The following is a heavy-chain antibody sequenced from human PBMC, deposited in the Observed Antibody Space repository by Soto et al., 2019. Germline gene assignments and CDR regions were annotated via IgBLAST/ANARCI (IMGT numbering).Heavy chain of an antibody. D-gene: IGHD2-2*02. CDR3: ASDVGCSSTSCYKGGYWFDP. CDR1: GGTFSSYA. CDR2: IIPIFGTA. J-gene: IGHJ5*02. V-gene: IGHV1-69*01. Sequence: QVQLVQSGAEVKKPGSSVKVSCKASGGTFSSYAISWVRQAPGQGLEWMGGIIPIFGTANYAQKFQGRVTITADESTSTAYMELSSLRSEDTAVYYCASDVGCSSTSCYKGGYWFDPWGQGTLVTVSS.